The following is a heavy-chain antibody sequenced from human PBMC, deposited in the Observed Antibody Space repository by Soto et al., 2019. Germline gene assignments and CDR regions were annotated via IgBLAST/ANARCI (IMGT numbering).Heavy chain of an antibody. Sequence: EVQLVESGGGLVKPGGSLRLSCAASGFTFSSYSMNWVRQAPGKGLEWVSSISSSSSYIYYADSVKGRFTISRDNARNSLYLKMNSLRAEDTAVYYCARVPYYDILGDYFDYWGQGTLVTVSS. CDR1: GFTFSSYS. V-gene: IGHV3-21*01. CDR2: ISSSSSYI. CDR3: ARVPYYDILGDYFDY. J-gene: IGHJ4*02. D-gene: IGHD3-9*01.